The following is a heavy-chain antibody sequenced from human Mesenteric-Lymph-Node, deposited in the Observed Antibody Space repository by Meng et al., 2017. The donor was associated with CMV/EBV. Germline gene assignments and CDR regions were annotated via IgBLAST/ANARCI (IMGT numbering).Heavy chain of an antibody. CDR3: AKGNFWSGYDLYYYGMDV. CDR2: ISDSGVST. V-gene: IGHV3-23*01. D-gene: IGHD3-3*01. Sequence: LSLTGAVSGFTFSSYVMSWVRQAPGKGLEWVSGISDSGVSTYYPDSVKGRFTISRDNSKKTLYLQMTSLRAEDTAVYYCAKGNFWSGYDLYYYGMDVWGQGTTVTVSS. J-gene: IGHJ6*02. CDR1: GFTFSSYV.